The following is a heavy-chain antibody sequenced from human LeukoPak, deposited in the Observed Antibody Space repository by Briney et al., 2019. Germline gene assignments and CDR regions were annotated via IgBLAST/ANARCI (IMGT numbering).Heavy chain of an antibody. V-gene: IGHV4-39*07. CDR1: GSSISNYY. J-gene: IGHJ4*02. CDR2: IYYSGNT. D-gene: IGHD3-10*01. Sequence: SETLSLTCTVSGSSISNYYWGWIRQAPGKGLEWIGSIYYSGNTYYNSSLKSRVTISLDTSKNQFSLNLSFVTAAETAMYYCTRANGYGLIDYWGQGTLVTVSS. CDR3: TRANGYGLIDY.